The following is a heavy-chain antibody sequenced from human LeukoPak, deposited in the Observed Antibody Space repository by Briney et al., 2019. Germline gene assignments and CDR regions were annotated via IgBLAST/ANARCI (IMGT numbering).Heavy chain of an antibody. Sequence: SGGSLRLSCAASGFTFSSYAMSWVHQAPGKGLEWVSAISYSGGSTYYADSVKGRFTISRDNSKNTLYLQMNSLRAEDTAVYYCAKDQTGYFITVFDYWGQGTLVTVSS. CDR1: GFTFSSYA. CDR3: AKDQTGYFITVFDY. J-gene: IGHJ4*02. CDR2: ISYSGGST. D-gene: IGHD3-9*01. V-gene: IGHV3-23*01.